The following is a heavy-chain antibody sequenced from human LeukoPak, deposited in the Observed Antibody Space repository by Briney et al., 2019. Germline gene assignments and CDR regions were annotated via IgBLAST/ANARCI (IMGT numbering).Heavy chain of an antibody. CDR2: FDPEDGET. Sequence: RASVKVSCKASGYTFTGYYMHWVRQAPGKGLEWMGGFDPEDGETIYAQKFQGRVTMTEDTSTDTAYMELRSLRSEDTAVYYCAVVQATAAGLYNWFDPWGQGTLVTVSS. V-gene: IGHV1-24*01. J-gene: IGHJ5*02. CDR3: AVVQATAAGLYNWFDP. CDR1: GYTFTGYY. D-gene: IGHD6-13*01.